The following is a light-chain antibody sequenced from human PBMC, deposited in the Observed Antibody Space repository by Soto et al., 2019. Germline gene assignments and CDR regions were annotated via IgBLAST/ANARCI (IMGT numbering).Light chain of an antibody. Sequence: QCALTQPASGSGSPGQAITISCTGTSSDIGDSNYVSWYQQHPGKAPKLVIYDVSNRPSGVSNRFSGSKSANTASLTISGLQADDEADYYCSSFRSSSTSYVFGTGTKVTVL. V-gene: IGLV2-14*03. CDR1: SSDIGDSNY. CDR3: SSFRSSSTSYV. CDR2: DVS. J-gene: IGLJ1*01.